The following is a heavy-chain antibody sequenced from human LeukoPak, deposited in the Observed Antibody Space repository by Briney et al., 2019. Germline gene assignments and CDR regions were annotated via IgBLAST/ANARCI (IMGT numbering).Heavy chain of an antibody. CDR3: ARIPTNAVPAAHNGFDI. D-gene: IGHD2-2*01. CDR1: GGSTSSSSYY. J-gene: IGHJ3*02. Sequence: SETLSLTCTVSGGSTSSSSYYWGWIRQPPGKGLEWIGSIYYSGSTYYNPSLRSRVTISVDTSKNQFSLKLSSVTAADTAVYYCARIPTNAVPAAHNGFDIWGQGTMLTVSS. V-gene: IGHV4-39*01. CDR2: IYYSGST.